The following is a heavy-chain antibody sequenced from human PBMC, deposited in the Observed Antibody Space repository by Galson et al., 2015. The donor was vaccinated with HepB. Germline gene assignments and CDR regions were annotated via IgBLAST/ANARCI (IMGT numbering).Heavy chain of an antibody. J-gene: IGHJ4*02. CDR3: ARGGGSYNV. Sequence: SLRLSCAASGFSFNNSAMNWVRQAPGKGLEWVSSINSGSTSISYADSMKGRFTISRDNAKNSLYSQMNSLRVEDTAVYYCARGGGSYNVWGQGTLVTVSS. V-gene: IGHV3-21*06. D-gene: IGHD2-15*01. CDR2: INSGSTSI. CDR1: GFSFNNSA.